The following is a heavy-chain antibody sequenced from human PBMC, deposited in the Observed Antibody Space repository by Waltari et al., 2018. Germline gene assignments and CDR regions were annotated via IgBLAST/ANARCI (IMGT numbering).Heavy chain of an antibody. V-gene: IGHV4-61*02. CDR3: ARDFDI. CDR1: GGSISRGSYY. Sequence: QVQLQESGPGLVKPSQTLSLPCTVSGGSISRGSYYWSWIRQPAGKGLEWIGRIYTSGSTNYNPSLKSRVTISVDTSKNQFSLKLSSVTAADTAVYYCARDFDIWGQGTMVTVSS. CDR2: IYTSGST. J-gene: IGHJ3*02.